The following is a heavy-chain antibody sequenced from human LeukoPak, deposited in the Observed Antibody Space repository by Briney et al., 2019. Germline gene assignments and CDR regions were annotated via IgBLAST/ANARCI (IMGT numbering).Heavy chain of an antibody. D-gene: IGHD3-16*01. Sequence: GGSLRLSCAASGFTFSTYAMSWVRQAPGKGLEWVSAISGSGDSTFYADSVKGRFTISRDNSKNTLYLQMNSLRADDTAVYYCARKGLGDYWGQGTLVTVSS. V-gene: IGHV3-23*01. CDR1: GFTFSTYA. CDR3: ARKGLGDY. J-gene: IGHJ4*02. CDR2: ISGSGDST.